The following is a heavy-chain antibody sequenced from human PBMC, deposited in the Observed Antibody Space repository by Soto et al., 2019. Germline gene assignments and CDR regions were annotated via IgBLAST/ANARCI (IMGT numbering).Heavy chain of an antibody. V-gene: IGHV3-23*01. J-gene: IGHJ4*02. CDR1: RFTFSSYA. Sequence: VQLLESGGGLVQPGGSLRLSCTASRFTFSSYALSWVRQAPGKGLEWVSAISTSGAITYYAESVRGRFTNSRDDSKNTLYLQMNSLRAEDTAVYYCAKTCRYCSDESPWSWGQGTLVTVSS. CDR2: ISTSGAIT. CDR3: AKTCRYCSDESPWS. D-gene: IGHD2-15*01.